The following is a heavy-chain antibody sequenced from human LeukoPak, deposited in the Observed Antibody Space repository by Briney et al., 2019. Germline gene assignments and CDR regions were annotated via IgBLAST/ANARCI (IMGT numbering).Heavy chain of an antibody. CDR1: GGTFSSYA. J-gene: IGHJ5*02. Sequence: SVKVSCKASGGTFSSYAISWVRQAPGQGLEWMGGIIPIFSTANYAQKFQGRVTITADESTSTAYMELSSLRSEDTAVYYCARALVFGVVIIEFDPWGQGTLVTVSS. V-gene: IGHV1-69*13. D-gene: IGHD3-3*01. CDR2: IIPIFSTA. CDR3: ARALVFGVVIIEFDP.